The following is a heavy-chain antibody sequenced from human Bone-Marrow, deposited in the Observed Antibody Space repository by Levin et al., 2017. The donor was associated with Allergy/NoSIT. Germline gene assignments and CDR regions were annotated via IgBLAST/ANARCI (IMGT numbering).Heavy chain of an antibody. D-gene: IGHD5-18*01. CDR1: GGSMSRYY. J-gene: IGHJ4*02. CDR2: IYSTGDA. Sequence: PSETLSLTCTVSGGSMSRYYWSWIRQSPERGLEWIGYIYSTGDASYNPSLEGRVTISADTPRNQFSLTLSSVTAADTAFYYCARARDSFGYLPLDFWGQGALVIVSS. CDR3: ARARDSFGYLPLDF. V-gene: IGHV4-59*01.